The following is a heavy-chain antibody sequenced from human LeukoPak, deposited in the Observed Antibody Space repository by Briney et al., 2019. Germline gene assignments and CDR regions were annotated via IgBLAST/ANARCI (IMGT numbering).Heavy chain of an antibody. J-gene: IGHJ4*02. CDR3: ARHLLWFGELSGGFDY. D-gene: IGHD3-10*01. Sequence: GGSLRLSCAASGFTFSSYGMSWVRQAPGRGLEWVSGISSSGGSTYYADSVKGRFTISRDNSRNTLYLQMNSLRAEDTAVYYCARHLLWFGELSGGFDYWGQGTLVTVSS. CDR1: GFTFSSYG. CDR2: ISSSGGST. V-gene: IGHV3-23*01.